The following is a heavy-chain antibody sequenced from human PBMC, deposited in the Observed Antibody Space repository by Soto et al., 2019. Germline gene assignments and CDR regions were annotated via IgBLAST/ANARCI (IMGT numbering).Heavy chain of an antibody. CDR1: RDSISSNY. J-gene: IGHJ4*02. Sequence: SETLSLTCTVSRDSISSNYWTWLRQPPGEGLEWIGYVLYTGITNYNPSLKSRVTISVDTSMNHFSLKLNSVTAADSAMYYCARMYSSSPTPFFDHWGQGTLVTVSS. D-gene: IGHD6-6*01. CDR2: VLYTGIT. CDR3: ARMYSSSPTPFFDH. V-gene: IGHV4-59*01.